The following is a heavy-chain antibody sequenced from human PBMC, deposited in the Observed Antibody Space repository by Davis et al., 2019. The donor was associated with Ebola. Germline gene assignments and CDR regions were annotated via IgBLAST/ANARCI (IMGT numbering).Heavy chain of an antibody. Sequence: SETLSLTCAVYGGSFSGYYWSWIRQPPGKGLEWIGEINHSGSTNYNPSLKSRDTISVDTSKNQFSLKLSSVTAADTATYYCARTTKTNIEDSGLGYNSFDSWGQGVPVTVSS. D-gene: IGHD4-17*01. CDR3: ARTTKTNIEDSGLGYNSFDS. CDR2: INHSGST. CDR1: GGSFSGYY. V-gene: IGHV4-34*01. J-gene: IGHJ5*01.